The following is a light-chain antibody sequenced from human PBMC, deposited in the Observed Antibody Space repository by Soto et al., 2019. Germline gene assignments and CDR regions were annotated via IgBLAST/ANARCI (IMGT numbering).Light chain of an antibody. Sequence: QSVLTQPPSASGTPGQRVTISCSGSSSNIGSHYVYWYQQLPGTAPKLLISRNDQRPSGVPDRFSGSKSGTSASLAISGLRSEDEADYYCQSYDSSLSGYVFGTGTKLTVL. V-gene: IGLV1-47*01. CDR2: RND. CDR3: QSYDSSLSGYV. J-gene: IGLJ1*01. CDR1: SSNIGSHY.